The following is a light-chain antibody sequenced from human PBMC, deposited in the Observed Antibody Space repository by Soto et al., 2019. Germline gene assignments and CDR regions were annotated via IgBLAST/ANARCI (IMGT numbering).Light chain of an antibody. CDR2: GDD. CDR3: ASWDDRLNGPV. Sequence: QSVLTHPPSTSGTPGQRVAISCSGTSSNIGSHTVNWYQKLPGTAPKLLIYGDDQRPSGVPDRFSGSKSGTSASLAISGLQPEDEVDYYCASWDDRLNGPVFGGGTKLTVL. V-gene: IGLV1-44*01. CDR1: SSNIGSHT. J-gene: IGLJ3*02.